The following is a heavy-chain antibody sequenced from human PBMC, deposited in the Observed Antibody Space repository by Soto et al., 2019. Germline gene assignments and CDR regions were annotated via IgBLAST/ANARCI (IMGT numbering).Heavy chain of an antibody. J-gene: IGHJ5*02. Sequence: QVQLQESGPGLVKPSGTLSLTCAVSGGSISSSNWWSWVRQPPGKGLEWIGEIYHSGSTNYNPSLKSRVTISVDKSKNQFSLKLSSVTAADTAVYYCARVHPRVTGFDWLLHTGQNNWFDPWGQGTLVTVSS. V-gene: IGHV4-4*02. D-gene: IGHD3-9*01. CDR3: ARVHPRVTGFDWLLHTGQNNWFDP. CDR2: IYHSGST. CDR1: GGSISSSNW.